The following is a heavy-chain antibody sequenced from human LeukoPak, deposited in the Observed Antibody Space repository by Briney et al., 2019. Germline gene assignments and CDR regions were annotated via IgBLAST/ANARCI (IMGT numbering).Heavy chain of an antibody. Sequence: GGSLRLSCAASGFTFSSYSMNWVHQAPGKGLEWVSSISSSSSYIYYADSVKGRFTISRDNAKNSLYLQMNSLRAEDTAVYYCAGGYSSSWYRFDPWGQGTLVTVSS. D-gene: IGHD6-13*01. V-gene: IGHV3-21*01. CDR3: AGGYSSSWYRFDP. J-gene: IGHJ5*02. CDR1: GFTFSSYS. CDR2: ISSSSSYI.